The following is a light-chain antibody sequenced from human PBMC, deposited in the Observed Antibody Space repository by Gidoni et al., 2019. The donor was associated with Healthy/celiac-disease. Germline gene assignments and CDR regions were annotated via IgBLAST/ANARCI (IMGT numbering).Light chain of an antibody. J-gene: IGLJ2*01. CDR2: EDN. V-gene: IGLV6-57*01. CDR1: SGSIASNY. Sequence: NFMLTQPHSVSEYPGKTVTISCTRSSGSIASNYVQWYQQRPGSSPTTVIYEDNQRPSGVPDRFSGSIDSSSNSASLTISGLKTEDEADYYCQSYDSSNSYVVFGGGTKLTVL. CDR3: QSYDSSNSYVV.